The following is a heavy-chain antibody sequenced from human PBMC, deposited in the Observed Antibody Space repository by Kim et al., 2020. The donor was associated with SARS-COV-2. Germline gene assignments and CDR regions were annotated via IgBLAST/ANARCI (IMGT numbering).Heavy chain of an antibody. CDR2: IDPSDSYT. V-gene: IGHV5-10-1*01. CDR3: ARLLGIAAAGTFSTT. CDR1: GYSFTSYW. J-gene: IGHJ5*02. D-gene: IGHD6-13*01. Sequence: GESLKISCKGSGYSFTSYWISWVRQMPGKGLEWMGRIDPSDSYTNYSPSFQGHVTISADKSITTAYLQWSSLKASGTAIYYCARLLGIAAAGTFSTTWGQGTLVTVGS.